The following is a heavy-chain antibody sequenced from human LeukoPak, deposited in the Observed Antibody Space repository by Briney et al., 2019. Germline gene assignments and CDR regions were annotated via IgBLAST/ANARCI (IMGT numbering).Heavy chain of an antibody. CDR2: AHYSGST. D-gene: IGHD3-10*01. Sequence: PSETLSLTCSVSGGSISGYYWSWIRQPPGKGLEGIAGAHYSGSTYYNPSLKSRLTISVDTSKNQFSLELSSVTAADTALYFCARQLYVSGSYYAPMDVWGKGTTVTISS. CDR1: GGSISGYY. CDR3: ARQLYVSGSYYAPMDV. J-gene: IGHJ6*03. V-gene: IGHV4-59*05.